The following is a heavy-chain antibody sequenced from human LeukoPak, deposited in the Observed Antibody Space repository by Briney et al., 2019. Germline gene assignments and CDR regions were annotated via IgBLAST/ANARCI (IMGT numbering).Heavy chain of an antibody. CDR3: ARGRGYRLDY. V-gene: IGHV4-39*07. CDR2: INHSGST. Sequence: SETLSLTCTVSGGSISSSSYYWGWIRQPPGKGLEWIGEINHSGSTNYNPSLKSRVTISVDTSKNQFSLKLSSVTAADTAVYYCARGRGYRLDYWGQGTLVTVSS. J-gene: IGHJ4*02. D-gene: IGHD2-15*01. CDR1: GGSISSSSYY.